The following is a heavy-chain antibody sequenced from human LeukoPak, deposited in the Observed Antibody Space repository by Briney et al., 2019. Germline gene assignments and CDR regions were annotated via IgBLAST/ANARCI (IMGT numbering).Heavy chain of an antibody. D-gene: IGHD4-23*01. V-gene: IGHV1-69*05. CDR1: GGTLSSYA. CDR2: IIPIFGTA. Sequence: SVKVSCKASGGTLSSYAISRVRQAPGQGLEWMGGIIPIFGTANYAQKFQGRVTITTDESTSTAYMELSSLRSEDTAVYYCARVAVVTLFNYYYYMDVWGKGTTVTVSS. CDR3: ARVAVVTLFNYYYYMDV. J-gene: IGHJ6*03.